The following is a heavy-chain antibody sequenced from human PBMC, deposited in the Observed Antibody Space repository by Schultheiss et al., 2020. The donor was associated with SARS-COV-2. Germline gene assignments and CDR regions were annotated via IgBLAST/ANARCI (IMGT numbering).Heavy chain of an antibody. V-gene: IGHV3-13*01. Sequence: GESLKISCAASGFTFSSYDMHWVRQATGKGLEWVSAIGTAGDTYYPGSVKGRFTISRENAKNSLYLQMNSLRAEDTAVYYCARGKNFDYWGQGTLVTVSS. J-gene: IGHJ4*02. CDR2: IGTAGDT. CDR3: ARGKNFDY. CDR1: GFTFSSYD.